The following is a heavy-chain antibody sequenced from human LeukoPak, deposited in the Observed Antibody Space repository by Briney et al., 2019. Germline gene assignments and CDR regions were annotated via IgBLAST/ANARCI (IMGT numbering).Heavy chain of an antibody. D-gene: IGHD3-3*01. CDR1: GGSISSGDYY. J-gene: IGHJ4*02. Sequence: KPSETLSLTCTVSGGSISSGDYYWSWIRQPPGKGLEWIGYIYYSGSTYYNPSLKSLVTISVDTSKNQFSLKLSSVTAADTAVYYCGVSEIFGVVPQALIDYWGQGTLVTVSS. CDR3: GVSEIFGVVPQALIDY. V-gene: IGHV4-30-4*08. CDR2: IYYSGST.